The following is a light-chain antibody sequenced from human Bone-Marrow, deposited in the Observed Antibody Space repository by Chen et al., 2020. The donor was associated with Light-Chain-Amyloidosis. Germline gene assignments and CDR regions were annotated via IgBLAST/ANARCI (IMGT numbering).Light chain of an antibody. V-gene: IGLV2-14*01. CDR1: SSDVCGDNH. CDR3: SSYTITNTLV. Sequence: QSAPTQPASVSGSPGQSITIPCTGTSSDVCGDNHVSWYQQHPDKAPKLMIYEVTNRPSWVPDRFSGSKSDNTASLTISGLQTEDEADYFCSSYTITNTLVFGSGTRVTVL. CDR2: EVT. J-gene: IGLJ1*01.